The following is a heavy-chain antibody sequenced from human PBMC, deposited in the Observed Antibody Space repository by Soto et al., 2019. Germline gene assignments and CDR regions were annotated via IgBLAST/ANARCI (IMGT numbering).Heavy chain of an antibody. CDR2: IIPIFGTA. CDR1: GGTFSSYA. Sequence: SVNVSCKASGGTFSSYAISWVRQAPGQGLEWMGGIIPIFGTANYAQKFQGRVTITADESTSTAYMELSSLRSEDTAVYYCARDPSYYDSSGYAAWGQGTLVTVSS. V-gene: IGHV1-69*13. J-gene: IGHJ5*02. CDR3: ARDPSYYDSSGYAA. D-gene: IGHD3-22*01.